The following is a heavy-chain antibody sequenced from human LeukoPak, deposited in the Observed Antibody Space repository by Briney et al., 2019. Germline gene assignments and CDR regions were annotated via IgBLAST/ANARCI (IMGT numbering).Heavy chain of an antibody. CDR2: IYTSGST. CDR3: ARESEDCSGGSCYPTGFDP. Sequence: SETLSLTCTVSGGSISSYYWSWIRQPAGKGLEWIGRIYTSGSTNYNPSLKSRVTMSVDTSKNQFALKLSSVTAADTAVYYCARESEDCSGGSCYPTGFDPWGQGTLVTVSS. J-gene: IGHJ5*02. CDR1: GGSISSYY. D-gene: IGHD2-15*01. V-gene: IGHV4-4*07.